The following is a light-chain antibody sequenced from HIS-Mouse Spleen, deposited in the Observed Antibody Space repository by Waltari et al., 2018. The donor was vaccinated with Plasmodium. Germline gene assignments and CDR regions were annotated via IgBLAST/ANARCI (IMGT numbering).Light chain of an antibody. CDR2: EDS. J-gene: IGLJ3*02. V-gene: IGLV3-10*01. Sequence: SYELTQPPPVSVSPGQTARITCSGDALPNKFAYWYQQHSGQAPVLVIYEDSKRTSGIPERFSGSSSGTMATLTISGAQVEDEADYYCYSTDSSGNHRVFGGGTKLTVL. CDR1: ALPNKF. CDR3: YSTDSSGNHRV.